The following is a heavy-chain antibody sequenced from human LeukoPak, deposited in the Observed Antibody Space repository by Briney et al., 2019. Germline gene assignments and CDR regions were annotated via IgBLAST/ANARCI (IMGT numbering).Heavy chain of an antibody. CDR3: ARAPTVLVGYCSSSSCQADY. CDR2: IDPSSTYI. J-gene: IGHJ4*02. V-gene: IGHV3-21*01. CDR1: GFTFGSYS. Sequence: GGSLRLSCAASGFTFGSYSMNWVRQAPGKGLEWVSAIDPSSTYIYYADSVKGRFTISRDNAENSLYLQMNSLRVEDTAVYYCARAPTVLVGYCSSSSCQADYWGQGTLVTVSS. D-gene: IGHD2-2*01.